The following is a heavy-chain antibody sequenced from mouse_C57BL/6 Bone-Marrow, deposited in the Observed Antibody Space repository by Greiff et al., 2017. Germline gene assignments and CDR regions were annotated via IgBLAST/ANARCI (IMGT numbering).Heavy chain of an antibody. V-gene: IGHV2-2*01. CDR1: GFSLTSYG. Sequence: VKLVESGPGLVQPSQSLSITCTVSGFSLTSYGVHWVRQSPGTGLEWLGVIWRGGSTDYNAAFISRLSISKDNSKSQVFIKMNSLQADDTAIYYCARDWLLRDYWGQGTTLTVSS. D-gene: IGHD2-3*01. CDR3: ARDWLLRDY. CDR2: IWRGGST. J-gene: IGHJ2*01.